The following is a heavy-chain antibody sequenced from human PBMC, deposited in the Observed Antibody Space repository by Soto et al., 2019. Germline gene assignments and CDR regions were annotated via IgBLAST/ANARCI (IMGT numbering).Heavy chain of an antibody. CDR3: ARVTGTIPNTFDY. CDR1: GGSISSGGYY. D-gene: IGHD1-7*01. J-gene: IGHJ4*02. V-gene: IGHV4-31*03. Sequence: LSLTCTVSGGSISSGGYYWSWIRQHPGKGLEWIGYIYYSGSTYYNPSLKRRVTISVDTSKNQFSLKLSSVTAADTAVYYCARVTGTIPNTFDYWGQGTLVTVSS. CDR2: IYYSGST.